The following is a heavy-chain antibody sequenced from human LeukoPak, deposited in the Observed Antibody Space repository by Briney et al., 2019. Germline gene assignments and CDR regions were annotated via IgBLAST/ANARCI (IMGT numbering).Heavy chain of an antibody. D-gene: IGHD6-19*01. CDR1: GYTFTAYY. Sequence: ASVKVSCKASGYTFTAYYMHWVRQAPGQGLEWMGRINPNSGGTNYAQRFEGRVTMTRDTSISTADMEMRRLKCDDTAVYYCARLSSGWYDDFDIWGQGTMVTVSS. V-gene: IGHV1-2*06. CDR2: INPNSGGT. J-gene: IGHJ3*02. CDR3: ARLSSGWYDDFDI.